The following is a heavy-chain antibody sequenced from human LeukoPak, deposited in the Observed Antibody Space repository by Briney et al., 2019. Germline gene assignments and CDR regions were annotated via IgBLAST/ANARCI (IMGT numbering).Heavy chain of an antibody. V-gene: IGHV1-18*04. CDR2: ISAYNGNT. CDR1: GYTFTGYY. Sequence: GASVKVSCKASGYTFTGYYMHWVRQAPGQGREWMGWISAYNGNTNYAQKLQGRVTMTTVTYTSTAYMELRSLRSDDTAVYYCAREATNYGDYPEAFDIWGQGTMVTVSS. J-gene: IGHJ3*02. CDR3: AREATNYGDYPEAFDI. D-gene: IGHD4-17*01.